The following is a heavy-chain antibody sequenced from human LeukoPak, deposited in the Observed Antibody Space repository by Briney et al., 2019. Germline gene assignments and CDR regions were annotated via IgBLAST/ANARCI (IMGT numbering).Heavy chain of an antibody. Sequence: GGSLRLSCAASGFTFSSYAMNWVRQAPGEGLEWVASISESGGSKYHADSVKGRFTISRDNSQNTLYLQMNSLRAADTAVYYCAKRAAARTLDYWGQGTLVTVSS. CDR3: AKRAAARTLDY. D-gene: IGHD6-6*01. J-gene: IGHJ4*02. CDR1: GFTFSSYA. V-gene: IGHV3-23*01. CDR2: ISESGGSK.